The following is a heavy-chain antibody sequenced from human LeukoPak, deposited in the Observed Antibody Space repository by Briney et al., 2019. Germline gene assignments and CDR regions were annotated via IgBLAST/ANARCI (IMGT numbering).Heavy chain of an antibody. CDR2: ILYSGST. J-gene: IGHJ5*02. V-gene: IGHV4-39*01. Sequence: PSETLSLTCTVSGGSISYSNYYWGWIRQPPGKGLEWIGSILYSGSTYYNPSLKSRVTISVDTSKKQFSLKMSSVTAVDTAVYYCARPSNHYDTSGYRGFDPWGQGTLVTISS. CDR1: GGSISYSNYY. D-gene: IGHD3-22*01. CDR3: ARPSNHYDTSGYRGFDP.